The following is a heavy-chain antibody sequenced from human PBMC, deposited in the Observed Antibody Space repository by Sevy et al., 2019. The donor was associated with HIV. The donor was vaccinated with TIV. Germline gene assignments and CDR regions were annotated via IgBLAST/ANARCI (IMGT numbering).Heavy chain of an antibody. D-gene: IGHD3-10*01. V-gene: IGHV3-7*01. CDR3: ARDPPLVIRGVIRVNHYGVDV. J-gene: IGHJ6*02. CDR1: GFTFSSYW. CDR2: VKKDGSEK. Sequence: GGSLRLSCAASGFTFSSYWMSWVRQAPGKGLEWVANVKKDGSEKYYVDSVKGRVTISRDNAKNSLYLQMNSLRAEDMAVYYCARDPPLVIRGVIRVNHYGVDVWGQGTTVTVSS.